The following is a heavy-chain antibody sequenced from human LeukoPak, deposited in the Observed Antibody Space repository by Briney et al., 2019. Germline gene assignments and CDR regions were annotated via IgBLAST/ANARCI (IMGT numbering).Heavy chain of an antibody. V-gene: IGHV3-23*01. CDR2: ISGSGGST. D-gene: IGHD6-13*01. CDR1: GFTFSSYA. Sequence: GGSLRLSXAASGFTFSSYAMSWVRQAPGKGLEWVSAISGSGGSTYYADSVKGRFTISRDNSKNTLYLQMNSLRAEDTAVYYCAKCGYKIGIAAADDYWGQGTLVTVSS. J-gene: IGHJ4*02. CDR3: AKCGYKIGIAAADDY.